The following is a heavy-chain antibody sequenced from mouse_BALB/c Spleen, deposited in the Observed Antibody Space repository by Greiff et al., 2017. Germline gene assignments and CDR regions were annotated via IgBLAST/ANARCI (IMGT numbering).Heavy chain of an antibody. Sequence: QVTLNVSGPGILTPSQTLSLTCSFSGFSLSTSGMGVGWVRQPAGKGLEWLAHIWWDDDKYYNPSLKSQLTITKDTSRNQVFLKITSVDTADTATYYSARRAGDGPLAYWGQETLVTVSA. CDR3: ARRAGDGPLAY. V-gene: IGHV8-8*01. CDR2: IWWDDDK. D-gene: IGHD2-3*01. CDR1: GFSLSTSGMG. J-gene: IGHJ3*01.